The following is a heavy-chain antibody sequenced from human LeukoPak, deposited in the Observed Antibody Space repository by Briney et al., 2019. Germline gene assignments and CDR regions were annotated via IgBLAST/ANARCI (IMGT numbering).Heavy chain of an antibody. CDR3: ATRRSVAYYFDY. V-gene: IGHV1-69*13. D-gene: IGHD4-23*01. J-gene: IGHJ4*02. Sequence: ASVKVSCKASGDTFNRYSFDWVRQAPGQGLEWMGGIIPIFGTTNYAQKFQGRVTITADESTSTAYMELSSLRSEDTAVYYCATRRSVAYYFDYWGQGTLVTVSS. CDR1: GDTFNRYS. CDR2: IIPIFGTT.